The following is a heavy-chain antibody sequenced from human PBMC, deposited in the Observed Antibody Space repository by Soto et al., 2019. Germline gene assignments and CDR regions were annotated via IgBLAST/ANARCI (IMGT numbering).Heavy chain of an antibody. CDR3: ARSTDSSGWRFDY. J-gene: IGHJ4*02. CDR2: IYYSGST. CDR1: GASISVYS. V-gene: IGHV4-59*01. Sequence: QVQLQESCQGLVKPSETLSLTCTVSGASISVYSWSWIRQPPGKGLEWIGYIYYSGSTNYNPSLKSRVGVSVDTSKNQFSLKLSSVTAADTAVYYCARSTDSSGWRFDYWGQGTLVTVSS. D-gene: IGHD6-19*01.